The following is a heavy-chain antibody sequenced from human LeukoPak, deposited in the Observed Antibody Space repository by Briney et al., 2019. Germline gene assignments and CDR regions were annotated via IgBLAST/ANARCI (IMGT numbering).Heavy chain of an antibody. CDR3: ARGYSSTWFKTWDF. CDR1: GGSISTYC. V-gene: IGHV4-59*08. CDR2: IYYSGTT. Sequence: PSETLSLTCTVSGGSISTYCWNWIRQPPGKGLEWIGYIYYSGTTNYNPSLKSRVTISVDTSKNQFSLKLTSVTAADTAVYYCARGYSSTWFKTWDFWGQGTLVTVSS. J-gene: IGHJ4*02. D-gene: IGHD6-13*01.